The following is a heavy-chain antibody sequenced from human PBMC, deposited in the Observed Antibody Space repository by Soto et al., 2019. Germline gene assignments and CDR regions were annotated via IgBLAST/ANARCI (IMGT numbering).Heavy chain of an antibody. D-gene: IGHD7-27*01. V-gene: IGHV1-3*01. CDR2: INAGNGNT. CDR1: GYTFTSYA. CDR3: ARDWADNYYYYGMDV. Sequence: QVQLVQSGAEVKKPGASVKVSCKASGYTFTSYAMLWVRQAPGQRLEWMGWINAGNGNTKYSQKFQGRVTITRDTSASTAYMELSSLRSEDTAVYYCARDWADNYYYYGMDVWGQGTTVTVSS. J-gene: IGHJ6*02.